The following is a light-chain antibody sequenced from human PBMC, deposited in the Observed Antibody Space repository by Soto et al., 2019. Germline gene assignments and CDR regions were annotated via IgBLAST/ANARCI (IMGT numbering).Light chain of an antibody. CDR2: STF. CDR3: QHLNTYLIT. CDR1: QGISGF. V-gene: IGKV1-9*01. Sequence: DIQLTQSPSFLSASVGDRVTITCRASQGISGFLAWYQQKPGKAPKLLIYSTFTLETGVPSRFSGSASGTEFTLTISSLQPEDFATYYCQHLNTYLITFGQGTRLEIK. J-gene: IGKJ5*01.